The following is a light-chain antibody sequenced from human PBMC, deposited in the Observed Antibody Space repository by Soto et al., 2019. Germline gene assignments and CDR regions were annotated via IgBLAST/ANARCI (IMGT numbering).Light chain of an antibody. J-gene: IGLJ3*02. CDR1: SSNIGSNS. V-gene: IGLV1-51*01. CDR2: DNN. Sequence: QSVLTQPPSVSAAPGQKVTISCSGSSSNIGSNSVSWYQRLPGTAPKVLMYDNNKRPSGVPDRFSGSKSGTSATLGITGLQTGDDADYYCGTWDSTLNAEVFGGGTQLTVL. CDR3: GTWDSTLNAEV.